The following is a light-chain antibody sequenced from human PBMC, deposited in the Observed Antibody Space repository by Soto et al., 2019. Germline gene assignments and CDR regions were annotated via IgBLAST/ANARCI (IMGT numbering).Light chain of an antibody. CDR1: QSVSGW. V-gene: IGKV1-5*01. Sequence: DIQMTQSPSTLSASVGDTVNGXXRASQSVSGWLAWYQQKPGEAPKLXIYDASALPRGVPSRFSGSGSGTKFTLTIASLQPDDFATYYCQQYETFSGTFGPGTKVDIK. CDR3: QQYETFSGT. CDR2: DAS. J-gene: IGKJ1*01.